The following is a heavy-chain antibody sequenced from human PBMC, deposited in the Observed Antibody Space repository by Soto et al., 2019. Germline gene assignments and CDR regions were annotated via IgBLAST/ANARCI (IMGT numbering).Heavy chain of an antibody. CDR1: GGTFSSYA. J-gene: IGHJ5*02. Sequence: SVKVSCKASGGTFSSYAISWVRQAPGQGLEWMGGIIPIFGTANYAQKFQGRVTITADESTSTAYMELSSLRSEDTAVYYCARAIIYDFWSGYYNWFDPWGQGTLVTVSS. D-gene: IGHD3-3*01. CDR3: ARAIIYDFWSGYYNWFDP. V-gene: IGHV1-69*13. CDR2: IIPIFGTA.